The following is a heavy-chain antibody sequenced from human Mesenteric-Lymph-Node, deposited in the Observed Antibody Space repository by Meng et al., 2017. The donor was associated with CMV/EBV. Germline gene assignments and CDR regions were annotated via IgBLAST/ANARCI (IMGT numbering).Heavy chain of an antibody. CDR2: IYYSGST. CDR1: GGSISSSNYY. Sequence: GSLRLSCTVSGGSISSSNYYWGWIRQPPGKGLEWIGNIYYSGSTYYNPSLKSRVTISVDTSKNQFSLRLSSVTAADTAVYYCARALESGFVWGQGTLVTVSS. V-gene: IGHV4-39*07. J-gene: IGHJ4*02. CDR3: ARALESGFV. D-gene: IGHD3-10*01.